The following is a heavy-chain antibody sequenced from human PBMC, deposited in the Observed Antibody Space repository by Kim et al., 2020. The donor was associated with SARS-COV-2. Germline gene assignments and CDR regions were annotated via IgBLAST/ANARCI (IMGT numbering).Heavy chain of an antibody. CDR2: ISAYNGNT. J-gene: IGHJ6*02. V-gene: IGHV1-18*01. D-gene: IGHD3-16*02. CDR1: GYTFTSYG. CDR3: AREGYDYVWGSYRYTHYYYYGMDV. Sequence: ASVKVSCKASGYTFTSYGISWVRQAPGQGLEWMGWISAYNGNTNYAQKLQGRVTMTTDTSTSTAYMELRSLRSDDTAVYYCAREGYDYVWGSYRYTHYYYYGMDVWGQGTTVTVSS.